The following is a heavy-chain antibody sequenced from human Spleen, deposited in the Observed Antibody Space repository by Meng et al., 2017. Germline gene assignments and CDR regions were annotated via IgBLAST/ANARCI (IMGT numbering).Heavy chain of an antibody. CDR2: INHSGST. CDR1: GGSFGSYN. V-gene: IGHV4-34*02. D-gene: IGHD2/OR15-2a*01. J-gene: IGHJ4*02. CDR3: ARGVNFHYFDY. Sequence: QVKRKQRGSGLLKPSETLSLTCAVYGGSFGSYNGTWIRQPPGKGLEWIGEINHSGSTTYNPSLKSRVTISVDASKKQYSLKLTSVTAADTAVYYCARGVNFHYFDYWGQGTLITVSS.